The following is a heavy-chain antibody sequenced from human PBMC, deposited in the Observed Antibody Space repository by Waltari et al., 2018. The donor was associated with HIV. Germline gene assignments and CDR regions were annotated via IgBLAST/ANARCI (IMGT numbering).Heavy chain of an antibody. J-gene: IGHJ3*02. Sequence: QVQLVQSGAEVKKPGASVKVSCKASGYTFTGYYMHWVRQAPGQGLEWRGWINPNSGGTNYAQKFQGWVTMTRDTSISTAYMELSRLRSDDTAVYYCARVPYCSSTSCYAFDIWGQGTMVTVSS. D-gene: IGHD2-2*01. V-gene: IGHV1-2*04. CDR2: INPNSGGT. CDR1: GYTFTGYY. CDR3: ARVPYCSSTSCYAFDI.